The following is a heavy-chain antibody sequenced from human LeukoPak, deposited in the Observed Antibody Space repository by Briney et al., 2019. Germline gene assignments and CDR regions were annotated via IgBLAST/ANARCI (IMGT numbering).Heavy chain of an antibody. D-gene: IGHD2-21*01. J-gene: IGHJ6*03. Sequence: GGSLRLSCAGSGFTFSSYAMSWVRQAPGKGLEWVSAISHSSSGTYCVDSVKGRFTISRDNSKNTLYMQMNSLRAEDTAVYYCAKIVGLYYYYYYYMDVWGKGTTVTVSS. CDR3: AKIVGLYYYYYYYMDV. V-gene: IGHV3-23*01. CDR1: GFTFSSYA. CDR2: ISHSSSGT.